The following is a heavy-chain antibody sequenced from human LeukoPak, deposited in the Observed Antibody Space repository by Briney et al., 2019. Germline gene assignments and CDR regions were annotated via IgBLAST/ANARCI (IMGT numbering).Heavy chain of an antibody. D-gene: IGHD4-17*01. CDR1: GFTFSSYA. Sequence: GGSLRLSCAASGFTFSSYAMSWVRQAPGKGLEWVSAISGSGGSTYYADSVKGRFTISRDNSKNMLYLQMNSLGAEDTAVYYCARDVYGDYAIDYWGQGTLVTVSS. V-gene: IGHV3-23*01. CDR3: ARDVYGDYAIDY. CDR2: ISGSGGST. J-gene: IGHJ4*02.